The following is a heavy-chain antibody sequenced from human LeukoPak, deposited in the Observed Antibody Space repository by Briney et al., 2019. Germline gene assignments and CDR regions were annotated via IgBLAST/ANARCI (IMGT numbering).Heavy chain of an antibody. CDR1: GYTFTSYG. D-gene: IGHD2-2*03. CDR2: ISAYNGNT. J-gene: IGHJ6*02. Sequence: GASVKVSCKASGYTFTSYGISWVRQAPGQGLEWMGWISAYNGNTNYAQKLQGRVTMTTDTSTSTAYMELRSLRSDDTAVYYCARDGYCSSTSCYGYYYYYGMDVWGQGTTVTVSS. V-gene: IGHV1-18*01. CDR3: ARDGYCSSTSCYGYYYYYGMDV.